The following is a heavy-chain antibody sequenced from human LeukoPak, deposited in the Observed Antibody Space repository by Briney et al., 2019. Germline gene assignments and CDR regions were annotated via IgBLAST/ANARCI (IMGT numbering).Heavy chain of an antibody. CDR1: GGTFSSYA. CDR2: IIPIFGTA. Sequence: GASVKVSCKASGGTFSSYAIGWVRQAPGQGLEWMGGIIPIFGTANYAQKFQGRVTITADESTSTAYMELSSLRSEDTAVYYCARDPGGSYDSSGYYGLLGAFDIWGQGTMVTVSS. V-gene: IGHV1-69*13. J-gene: IGHJ3*02. D-gene: IGHD3-22*01. CDR3: ARDPGGSYDSSGYYGLLGAFDI.